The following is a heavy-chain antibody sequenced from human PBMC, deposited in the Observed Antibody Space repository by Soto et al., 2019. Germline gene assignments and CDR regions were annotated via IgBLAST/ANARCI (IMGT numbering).Heavy chain of an antibody. CDR3: ARENWNYDYYYGMDV. CDR2: ISAYNDNT. D-gene: IGHD1-1*01. V-gene: IGHV1-18*04. Sequence: ASGKVSCKASGYAFTTYGITWVRQAPGQGLEWMGWISAYNDNTNHAPKFQGRVTMTTDTSTNTAYMELRSLRADDTAMYYCARENWNYDYYYGMDVWGQGTTVTVS. J-gene: IGHJ6*02. CDR1: GYAFTTYG.